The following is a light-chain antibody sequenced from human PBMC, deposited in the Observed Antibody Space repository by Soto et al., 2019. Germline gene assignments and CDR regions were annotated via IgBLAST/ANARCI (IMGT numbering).Light chain of an antibody. V-gene: IGKV3-15*01. CDR1: QSVSSN. CDR3: QKYNNWPQT. J-gene: IGKJ2*01. Sequence: EIVMTQSPATLSVSPGERATLSCRVSQSVSSNLAWYQQKPGQAPRLLIYGASTRATGIPARFSGSGSGTEFTLTISSLQSEDFAVYYCQKYNNWPQTFGQGTKLEIK. CDR2: GAS.